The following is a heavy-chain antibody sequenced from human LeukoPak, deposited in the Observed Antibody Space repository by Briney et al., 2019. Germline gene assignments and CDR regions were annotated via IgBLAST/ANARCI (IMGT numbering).Heavy chain of an antibody. Sequence: SVKVSCKASGGAFSSYAIRWVREAPGQGLEWMVRIIPIFGTANYAQKFQGRVTITTDESTSTAYMELSSLRSEDTAVYYCARDYDYGDYVRFDYWGQGTLVTVSS. CDR1: GGAFSSYA. J-gene: IGHJ4*02. CDR2: IIPIFGTA. V-gene: IGHV1-69*05. D-gene: IGHD4-17*01. CDR3: ARDYDYGDYVRFDY.